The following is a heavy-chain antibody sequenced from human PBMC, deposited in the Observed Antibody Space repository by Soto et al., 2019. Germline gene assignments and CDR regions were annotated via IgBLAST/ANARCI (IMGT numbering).Heavy chain of an antibody. V-gene: IGHV1-46*02. CDR3: ATVESCGGDCYYFQH. CDR2: INRSGRGA. D-gene: IGHD2-21*01. J-gene: IGHJ1*01. CDR1: GYTSKTHY. Sequence: QVQLLQSGPEVKKSGASVKLSCTASGYTSKTHYLQWVREAPGQGLQWMGLINRSGRGALYAQKFQGRVALNVDTSTRTVFLEMNSLRSEDKAVYYCATVESCGGDCYYFQHWGQGTVLTVSS.